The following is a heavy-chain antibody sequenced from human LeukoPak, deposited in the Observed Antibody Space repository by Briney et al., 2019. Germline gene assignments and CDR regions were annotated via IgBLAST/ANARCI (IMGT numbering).Heavy chain of an antibody. J-gene: IGHJ5*02. D-gene: IGHD3-3*01. CDR3: ARNRITIFGVGGWFDP. V-gene: IGHV4-30-4*08. CDR2: IYYSGST. Sequence: SQTLSLTCTVSGGSISNGDYYWSWIRQPPGKGLEWIGYIYYSGSTYYNPSLKSRVTISVDTSKNQFSLKLSSVTAADTAVYYCARNRITIFGVGGWFDPWGQGTLVTVSS. CDR1: GGSISNGDYY.